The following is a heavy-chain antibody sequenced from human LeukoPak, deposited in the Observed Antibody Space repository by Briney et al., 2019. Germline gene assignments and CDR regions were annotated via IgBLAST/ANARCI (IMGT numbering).Heavy chain of an antibody. V-gene: IGHV3-74*01. CDR3: GRDNNYKVDV. CDR1: GFSFSNYW. Sequence: QTGGSLTLSCAASGFSFSNYWMVWVRKAPGKGLVWVSNLNSDGSITNYADSVKGRSTISRDNAKNTLYLQMNSLRAEDTAVYYCGRDNNYKVDVWGKGTTVTVSS. J-gene: IGHJ6*04. D-gene: IGHD4-11*01. CDR2: LNSDGSIT.